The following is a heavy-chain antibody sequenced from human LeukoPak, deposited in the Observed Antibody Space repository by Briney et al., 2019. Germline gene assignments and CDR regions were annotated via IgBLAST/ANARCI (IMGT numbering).Heavy chain of an antibody. J-gene: IGHJ4*02. V-gene: IGHV4-59*01. CDR3: AREVYDSSGYYYFDY. Sequence: SETLSLTCTVSGVSISSYYWSWIRQPPGKGLEWIGYIYYSGSTNYNPSLKSRVTISVDTSKNQFSLKLSSVTAADTAVYYCAREVYDSSGYYYFDYWGQGTLVTVSS. CDR2: IYYSGST. CDR1: GVSISSYY. D-gene: IGHD3-22*01.